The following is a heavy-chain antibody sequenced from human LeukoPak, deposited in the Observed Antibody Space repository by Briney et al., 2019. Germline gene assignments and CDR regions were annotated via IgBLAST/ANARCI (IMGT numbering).Heavy chain of an antibody. CDR1: GYTFTSYY. CDR3: ARESMPPDSSSWYFGFARGGFDP. J-gene: IGHJ5*02. CDR2: INPSGGST. Sequence: GASVKVSCKASGYTFTSYYMHWVRQAPGQGLEWMGIINPSGGSTSYAQKFQGRVTMTRDTSTSTVYMELSSLRSEDTAVYYCARESMPPDSSSWYFGFARGGFDPWGQGTLVTVSS. V-gene: IGHV1-46*01. D-gene: IGHD6-13*01.